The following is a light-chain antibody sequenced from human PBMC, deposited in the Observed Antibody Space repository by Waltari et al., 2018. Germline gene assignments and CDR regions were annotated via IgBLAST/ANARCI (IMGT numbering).Light chain of an antibody. CDR1: QSILYSSNNKNY. J-gene: IGKJ1*01. V-gene: IGKV4-1*01. CDR3: QQYYSGRT. Sequence: DIVMTQSPDSLAVSLGERATIHCKSSQSILYSSNNKNYLAWYQQRPGQPPKLLISWASTRESGVPDRFSGSGSETDFTLTISSLQAEDVAVYYCQQYYSGRTFGQGTKVEIK. CDR2: WAS.